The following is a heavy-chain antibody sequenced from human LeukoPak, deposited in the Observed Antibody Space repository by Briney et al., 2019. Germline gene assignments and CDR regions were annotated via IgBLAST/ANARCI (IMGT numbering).Heavy chain of an antibody. J-gene: IGHJ4*02. CDR1: GITFSSYA. Sequence: GGSLRLSCAASGITFSSYAMSWVRQAPGKGLEWVSSISGSGDSTYYADSVKGRFTISRDNSKNTLYLQMNSLRPEDTAVYYCGKDLRLGLRYFDWLLSPFDYWGQGTLVTVSS. CDR3: GKDLRLGLRYFDWLLSPFDY. D-gene: IGHD3-9*01. CDR2: ISGSGDST. V-gene: IGHV3-23*01.